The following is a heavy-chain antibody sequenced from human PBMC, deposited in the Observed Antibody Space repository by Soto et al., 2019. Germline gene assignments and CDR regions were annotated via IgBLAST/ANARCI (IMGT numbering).Heavy chain of an antibody. Sequence: ASVKVSCKASGFTFSDYGFSWVRQAPGRGLEWMGWISAFNGETSYTQKSEGRVAMTTDAATTTAYMELRSLTVDDTAVYYCVRDQQWLLPVPLNFDYWGQGTVVTVSS. D-gene: IGHD6-19*01. V-gene: IGHV1-18*01. CDR3: VRDQQWLLPVPLNFDY. CDR1: GFTFSDYG. J-gene: IGHJ4*02. CDR2: ISAFNGET.